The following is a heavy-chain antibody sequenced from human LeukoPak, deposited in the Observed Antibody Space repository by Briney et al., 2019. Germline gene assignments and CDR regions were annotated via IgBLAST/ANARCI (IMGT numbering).Heavy chain of an antibody. J-gene: IGHJ4*02. D-gene: IGHD3-22*01. CDR2: ISGSGGST. CDR1: GFTFSSYA. Sequence: AGGSLRLSCAASGFTFSSYAMSWVRQASGKGLEWVSAISGSGGSTYYANSVKGRFTISRDNSKNTLYLQMNSLRAEDTAVYYCARGSYYDSSGYYSWGQGTLVTVSS. CDR3: ARGSYYDSSGYYS. V-gene: IGHV3-23*01.